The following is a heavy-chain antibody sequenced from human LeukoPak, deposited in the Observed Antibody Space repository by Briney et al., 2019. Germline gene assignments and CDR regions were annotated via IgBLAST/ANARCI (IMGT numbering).Heavy chain of an antibody. V-gene: IGHV4-39*01. D-gene: IGHD6-13*01. J-gene: IGHJ4*02. CDR2: IYYSGST. Sequence: SETLSLTCTVSGGSISSSSYYWGWIRQPPGKGLEWIGSIYYSGSTYYNPSLRSRVTISVDTSKNQFSLKLSSVTAADTAVYYCARQRLQLVKRIDYWGQGTLVTVSS. CDR1: GGSISSSSYY. CDR3: ARQRLQLVKRIDY.